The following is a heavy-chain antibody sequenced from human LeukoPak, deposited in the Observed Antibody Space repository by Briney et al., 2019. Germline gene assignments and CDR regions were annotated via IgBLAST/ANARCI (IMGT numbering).Heavy chain of an antibody. D-gene: IGHD3-3*01. J-gene: IGHJ4*02. V-gene: IGHV3-30*02. CDR1: GFTFSTDG. CDR3: AKVTGGVATGPFDY. CDR2: IRYDGSIE. Sequence: GGSLRLSCAASGFTFSTDGMHWVRQPPGKGLEWVAFIRYDGSIEYYADSVKGRFTISRDNSKNTLYLQMNSLRVEDTAVYYCAKVTGGVATGPFDYWGQGTLVTVSS.